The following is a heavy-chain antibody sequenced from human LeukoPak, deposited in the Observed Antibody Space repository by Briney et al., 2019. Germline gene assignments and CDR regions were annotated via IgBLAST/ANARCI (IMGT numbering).Heavy chain of an antibody. CDR3: TIAVAGPEPLFDY. CDR2: IRSKAYGGTT. Sequence: PGGSLRLSCTASGFTFGDYAMSWFRQAPGKGLEWVGFIRSKAYGGTTEYAASVKGRFTISRDDSKSIAYLQMNSLKTEDTAVYYCTIAVAGPEPLFDYWGQGTLVTVSS. CDR1: GFTFGDYA. V-gene: IGHV3-49*03. J-gene: IGHJ4*02. D-gene: IGHD6-19*01.